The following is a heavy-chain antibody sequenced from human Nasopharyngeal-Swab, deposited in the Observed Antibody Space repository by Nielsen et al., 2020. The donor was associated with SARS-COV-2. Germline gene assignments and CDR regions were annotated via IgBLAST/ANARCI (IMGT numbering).Heavy chain of an antibody. CDR2: INHSGST. CDR3: ARSRPRSSLYYYYYYGMDV. V-gene: IGHV4-34*01. CDR1: GGSFSGYY. D-gene: IGHD6-6*01. J-gene: IGHJ6*02. Sequence: SETLSLTCAVYGGSFSGYYWSWIRQPPGKGLEWIGEINHSGSTNYNQSLKSRVTISVDTSKNQFSLKLSSVTAADTAVYYCARSRPRSSLYYYYYYGMDVWGQGTTVTVSS.